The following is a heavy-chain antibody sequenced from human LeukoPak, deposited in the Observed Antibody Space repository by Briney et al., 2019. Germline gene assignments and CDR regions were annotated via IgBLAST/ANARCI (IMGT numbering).Heavy chain of an antibody. CDR2: IKSKTDGGTT. V-gene: IGHV3-15*01. CDR1: GFTFSNAW. Sequence: GGSLRLSCAASGFTFSNAWMSWVRQAPGKGLEWVGRIKSKTDGGTTDYTAPVKGRFTISRDDSKNTLYLQMNSLKTEDTAVYYCTTGPFDYYGSASYLANGMDLWGQGTTVTVSS. CDR3: TTGPFDYYGSASYLANGMDL. J-gene: IGHJ6*02. D-gene: IGHD3-10*01.